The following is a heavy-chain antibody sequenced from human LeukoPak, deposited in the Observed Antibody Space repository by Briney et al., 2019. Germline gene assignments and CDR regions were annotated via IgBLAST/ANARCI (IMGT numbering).Heavy chain of an antibody. CDR2: IYYSGST. V-gene: IGHV4-30-4*08. Sequence: SQTLSLTCTVSGGSISSGDYYWSWIRQPPGKGLEWIGYIYYSGSTYYNPSLKSRVTISVDTSKNQFSLKLSSVTAADTAVYYCARLSRFLEWLREAYYFDYWGQGTLVTVSS. CDR1: GGSISSGDYY. D-gene: IGHD3-3*01. J-gene: IGHJ4*02. CDR3: ARLSRFLEWLREAYYFDY.